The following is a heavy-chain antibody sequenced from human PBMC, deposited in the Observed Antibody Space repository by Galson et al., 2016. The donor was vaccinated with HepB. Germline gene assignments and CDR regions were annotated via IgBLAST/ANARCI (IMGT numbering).Heavy chain of an antibody. CDR3: AREDRSLWYPLFDL. CDR1: EGSMSDYF. J-gene: IGHJ4*02. CDR2: IYSSGTS. Sequence: LSLTCTVSEGSMSDYFWSWIRQPAGKGLEWIGRIYSSGTSNYNPSLKSRVTMSLDTSKNHISLRLTSVTAADTAIYYRAREDRSLWYPLFDLWGRGTLITVSP. D-gene: IGHD6-13*01. V-gene: IGHV4-4*07.